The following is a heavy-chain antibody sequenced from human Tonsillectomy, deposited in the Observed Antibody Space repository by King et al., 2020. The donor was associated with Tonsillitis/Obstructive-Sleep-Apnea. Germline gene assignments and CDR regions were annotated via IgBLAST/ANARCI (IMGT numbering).Heavy chain of an antibody. J-gene: IGHJ6*03. Sequence: VQLQQWGAGLLKPSETLSLTCAVYGGSFSGYYWSWIRQPPGKGLEWIGEINHSGSTNYNPSLKSRVTISVDTSKNQFSLKLSSVTAADTAVYYCARGLGDIAVAGTRYYYYYMDVWGKGTTVTVSS. V-gene: IGHV4-34*01. CDR1: GGSFSGYY. CDR2: INHSGST. D-gene: IGHD6-19*01. CDR3: ARGLGDIAVAGTRYYYYYMDV.